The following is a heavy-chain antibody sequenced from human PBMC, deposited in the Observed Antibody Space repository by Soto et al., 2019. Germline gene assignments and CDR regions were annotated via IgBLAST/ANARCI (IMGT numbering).Heavy chain of an antibody. D-gene: IGHD5-12*01. J-gene: IGHJ6*02. CDR1: GFTFSSYA. CDR2: INSGGSST. Sequence: PGGSLRLSCAASGFTFSSYAMSWVRQAPGKGLEWVSAINSGGSSTCYADSVKGRFTISRDNAKNTVFLQMNSLRGDDTAVYYCARGIEYRFGMDVWGQGTTVTVAS. V-gene: IGHV3-23*01. CDR3: ARGIEYRFGMDV.